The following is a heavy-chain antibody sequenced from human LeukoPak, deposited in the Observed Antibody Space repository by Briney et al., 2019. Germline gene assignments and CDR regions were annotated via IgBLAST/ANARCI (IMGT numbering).Heavy chain of an antibody. J-gene: IGHJ4*02. CDR3: AKDRTAYYDFWSGYS. D-gene: IGHD3-3*01. CDR1: GFTFSSYA. CDR2: ISGSGGST. Sequence: GGSLRLSCAASGFTFSSYAMSWVRQAPGKGLEWVSAISGSGGSTYYADSVKGRFTISRDNSKNTLYLKMNSLRAEDTAVYYCAKDRTAYYDFWSGYSWGQGTLVTVSS. V-gene: IGHV3-23*01.